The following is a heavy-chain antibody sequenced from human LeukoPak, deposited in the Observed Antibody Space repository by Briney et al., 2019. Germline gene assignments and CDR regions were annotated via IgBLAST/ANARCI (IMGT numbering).Heavy chain of an antibody. CDR1: GYTFTGYY. CDR3: AREYSSGWYSEFDY. V-gene: IGHV1-2*02. D-gene: IGHD6-19*01. Sequence: ASVKVSCKASGYTFTGYYMHWVRQAPGQGLELMGWINPNSGGTNYAQKFQGRVTMTRDTSISTAYMELSRLRSDDTAVYYCAREYSSGWYSEFDYWGQGTLVTVSS. J-gene: IGHJ4*02. CDR2: INPNSGGT.